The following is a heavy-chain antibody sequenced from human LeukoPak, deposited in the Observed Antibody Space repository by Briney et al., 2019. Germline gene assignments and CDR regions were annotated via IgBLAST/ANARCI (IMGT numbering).Heavy chain of an antibody. J-gene: IGHJ3*02. V-gene: IGHV4-59*08. D-gene: IGHD6-13*01. CDR2: IYYSGST. CDR1: GGSISSYY. CDR3: ARGQQHDAFDI. Sequence: SETLSLTCTVSGGSISSYYWSWIRQPPGKGLEWIGYIYYSGSTNYNPSLKSRVTISVDTSKNQFSLKLSSVTAADTAVYHCARGQQHDAFDIWGQGTMVTVSS.